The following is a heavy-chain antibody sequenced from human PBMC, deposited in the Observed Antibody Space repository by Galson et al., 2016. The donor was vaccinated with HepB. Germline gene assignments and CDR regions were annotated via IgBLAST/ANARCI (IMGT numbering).Heavy chain of an antibody. D-gene: IGHD3-16*01. CDR2: INPDSGST. CDR3: ARERILRLGKEYFDY. CDR1: GYSFSSYY. J-gene: IGHJ4*02. Sequence: SVKVSCKASGYSFSSYYMHWVRQAPGQGLQWMGLINPDSGSTTYGQRFQGRVTMTWDTSTSTVYMELSSLRSEDTAVYFCARERILRLGKEYFDYWGQGALVTGSA. V-gene: IGHV1-46*01.